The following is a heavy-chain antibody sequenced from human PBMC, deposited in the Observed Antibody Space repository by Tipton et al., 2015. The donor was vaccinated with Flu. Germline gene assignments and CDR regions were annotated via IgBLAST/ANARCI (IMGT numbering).Heavy chain of an antibody. D-gene: IGHD3-16*01. CDR3: AKESAMISAGYFYALDV. J-gene: IGHJ6*02. V-gene: IGHV4-61*01. CDR1: GDSISSDYL. Sequence: TLSLTCAVSGDSISSDYLWAWFRQPPGKGLEWIAYIDDSGDANYNPSLKSRVTVSLDTSKTQFSLWLNYVGAADTAVYYCAKESAMISAGYFYALDVWGPGTTVTVSS. CDR2: IDDSGDA.